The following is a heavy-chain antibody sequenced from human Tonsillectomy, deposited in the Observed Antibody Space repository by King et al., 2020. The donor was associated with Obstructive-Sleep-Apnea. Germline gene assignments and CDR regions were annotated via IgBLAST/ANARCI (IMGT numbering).Heavy chain of an antibody. CDR1: GGSISTYY. CDR3: ASYGDYYPYSVDV. CDR2: IYYSWGT. Sequence: QLQESGPGLVKPSETLSLTCTVSGGSISTYYWSWIRQPPGEGLEWLGYIYYSWGTNYNPSLKSRVTISVDTSKNQFSLKLSSVTAADTAVYYCASYGDYYPYSVDVWGQGTTVTVSS. V-gene: IGHV4-59*08. J-gene: IGHJ6*02. D-gene: IGHD4-17*01.